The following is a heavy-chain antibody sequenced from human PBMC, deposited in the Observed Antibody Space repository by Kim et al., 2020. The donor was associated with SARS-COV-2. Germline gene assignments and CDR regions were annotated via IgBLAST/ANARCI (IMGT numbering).Heavy chain of an antibody. CDR2: ISAYNGNI. CDR3: ARARDDYGDFHFDY. CDR1: GYTFTSYG. J-gene: IGHJ4*02. D-gene: IGHD4-17*01. Sequence: ASVKVSCKASGYTFTSYGISWVRQAPGQGLEWMGWISAYNGNINYAQKLQGRVTMTTDTSTSTAYMELRSLRSDDTAVYYCARARDDYGDFHFDYWGQGTLVTVSS. V-gene: IGHV1-18*01.